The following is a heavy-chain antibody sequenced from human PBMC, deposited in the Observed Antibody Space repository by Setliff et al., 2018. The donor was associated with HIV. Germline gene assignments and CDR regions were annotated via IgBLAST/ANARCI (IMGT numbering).Heavy chain of an antibody. V-gene: IGHV4-38-2*02. J-gene: IGHJ4*02. Sequence: ASETLSLTCTVSGYSISSGYYWGWIRQPPGKGLEWIASIYHSGSTYYNPSLRSRVTISVDTSKNQFSLKLSSVTAADTAVYYCARRWTYYDLRGDYWGQGTLVTVSS. CDR1: GYSISSGYY. D-gene: IGHD3-16*01. CDR2: IYHSGST. CDR3: ARRWTYYDLRGDY.